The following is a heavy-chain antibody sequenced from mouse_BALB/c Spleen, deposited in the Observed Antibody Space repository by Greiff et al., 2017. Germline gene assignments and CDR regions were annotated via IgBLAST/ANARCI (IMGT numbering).Heavy chain of an antibody. V-gene: IGHV5-6-5*01. D-gene: IGHD2-3*01. J-gene: IGHJ3*01. CDR1: GFTFSSYA. Sequence: EVQLVESGGGLVKPGGSLKLSCAASGFTFSSYAMSWVRQTPEKRLEWVASISSGGSTYYPDSVKGRFTISRDNARNILYLQMSSLRSEDTAMYYCARDGYFSLYWGQGTLVTVSA. CDR3: ARDGYFSLY. CDR2: ISSGGST.